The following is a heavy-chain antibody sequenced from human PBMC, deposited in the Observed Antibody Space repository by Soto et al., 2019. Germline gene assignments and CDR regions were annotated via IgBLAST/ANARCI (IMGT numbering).Heavy chain of an antibody. CDR1: GFTFSDYY. J-gene: IGHJ4*02. CDR2: ISSSSSYT. Sequence: QVQLVESGGGLVKPGGSLRLSCAASGFTFSDYYMSWIRQAPGKGLEWVSYISSSSSYTNYADSVKGRFTISRDNAKNSLSLQMNSLRAEDTAVYYCARTPGHSGSYYDYWGQGTLVTVSS. D-gene: IGHD1-26*01. V-gene: IGHV3-11*06. CDR3: ARTPGHSGSYYDY.